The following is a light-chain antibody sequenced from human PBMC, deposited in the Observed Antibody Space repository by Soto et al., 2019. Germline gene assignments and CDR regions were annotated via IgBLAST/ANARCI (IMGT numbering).Light chain of an antibody. J-gene: IGKJ5*01. Sequence: EVVMTQSPATLSLSPGERATLSCRASQSVGSNFLAWYQQKPGQAPRLLIYGISTRATGIPARFSGSGSGTEFTLTISSLQSEDFAVYYCQQYTNWPITFGQGTRLEIK. V-gene: IGKV3-15*01. CDR1: QSVGSN. CDR3: QQYTNWPIT. CDR2: GIS.